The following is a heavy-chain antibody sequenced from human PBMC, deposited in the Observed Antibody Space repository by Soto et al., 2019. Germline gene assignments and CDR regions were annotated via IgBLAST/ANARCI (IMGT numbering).Heavy chain of an antibody. V-gene: IGHV3-30*18. CDR3: AKDEYSGYEGLYYYYMDV. CDR1: GFTFSSYG. D-gene: IGHD5-12*01. Sequence: QVQLVESGGGVVQPGRSLRLSCAASGFTFSSYGMHWVRQAPGKGLEWVAVISYDGSNKYYADSVKGRFTISRDNSKNTLYLQMNSLRAEDTAVYYCAKDEYSGYEGLYYYYMDVWGKGTTVTVSS. J-gene: IGHJ6*03. CDR2: ISYDGSNK.